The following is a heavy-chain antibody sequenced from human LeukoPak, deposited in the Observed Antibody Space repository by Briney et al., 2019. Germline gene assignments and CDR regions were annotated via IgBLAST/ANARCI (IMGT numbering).Heavy chain of an antibody. Sequence: ASVKVSCKASGGTFSNHAIDWVRQAPGQGLEWMGSIIPLSGTTNYAQEFQGRVTVSADMSSSTAYMDLSSLRSDDTAVYYCARPRSSNWDVFDYWGQGTLVTVSS. CDR2: IIPLSGTT. D-gene: IGHD2-2*01. CDR1: GGTFSNHA. V-gene: IGHV1-69*06. CDR3: ARPRSSNWDVFDY. J-gene: IGHJ4*02.